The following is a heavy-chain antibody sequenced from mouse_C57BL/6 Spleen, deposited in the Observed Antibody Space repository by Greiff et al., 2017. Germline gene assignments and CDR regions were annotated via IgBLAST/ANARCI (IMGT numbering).Heavy chain of an antibody. CDR2: IDPSDSYT. Sequence: QVQLQQPGAELVRPGTSVKLSCKASGYTFTSYWMHWVKQRPGQGLAWIGVIDPSDSYTNYNQKFKGKATLTVETSASTAYMQLSSLTSEESAVYYCARRGYDSHYYAMDYWGKGTSVTVSS. D-gene: IGHD1-1*01. V-gene: IGHV1-59*01. J-gene: IGHJ4*01. CDR3: ARRGYDSHYYAMDY. CDR1: GYTFTSYW.